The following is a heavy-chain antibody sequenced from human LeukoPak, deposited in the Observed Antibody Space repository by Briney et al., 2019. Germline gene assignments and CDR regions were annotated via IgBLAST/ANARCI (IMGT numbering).Heavy chain of an antibody. D-gene: IGHD6-6*01. CDR3: ARIEYSSSCDY. CDR1: GGSISSSSYY. J-gene: IGHJ4*02. Sequence: PSETLSLTCTVSGGSISSSSYYWGWIRQPPGKGLECIGSIYYSGSTYYNPSLKSRVTISVDTSKNQFSLKLSSVTAADTAVYYWARIEYSSSCDYWAREPWSPSPQ. V-gene: IGHV4-39*07. CDR2: IYYSGST.